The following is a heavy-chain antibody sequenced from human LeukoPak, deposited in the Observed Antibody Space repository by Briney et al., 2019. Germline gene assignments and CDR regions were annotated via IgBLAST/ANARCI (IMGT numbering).Heavy chain of an antibody. CDR1: GGTFNSYA. CDR2: IIPIFGTA. Sequence: SVKVSCKASGGTFNSYAISWVRQAPGQGLEWMGRIIPIFGTANYAQKFQGRVTITTDESTSTAYMELSSLRSEDTAVYYCARVIVVVVAADNAFDIWGQGTMVTVSS. J-gene: IGHJ3*02. CDR3: ARVIVVVVAADNAFDI. V-gene: IGHV1-69*05. D-gene: IGHD2-15*01.